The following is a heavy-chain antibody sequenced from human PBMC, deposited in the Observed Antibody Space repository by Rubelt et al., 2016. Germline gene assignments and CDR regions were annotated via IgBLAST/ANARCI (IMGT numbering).Heavy chain of an antibody. CDR3: ARGVFSSSSAQPILY. V-gene: IGHV4-59*01. CDR1: GGSISSYY. Sequence: QVQLQESGPGLVKPSETLSLTCTVSGGSISSYYWSWIRQPPGKGLEWIGYIYSSGNTNHNPSLRSRVIMSLDTSKNQIYLGLGPMTAADTAVYYCARGVFSSSSAQPILYWGQGILVTVSS. CDR2: IYSSGNT. J-gene: IGHJ4*02. D-gene: IGHD6-6*01.